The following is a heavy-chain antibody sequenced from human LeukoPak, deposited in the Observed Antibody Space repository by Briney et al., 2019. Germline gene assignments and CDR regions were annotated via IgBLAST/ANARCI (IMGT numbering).Heavy chain of an antibody. CDR1: GGSVSSGSYY. Sequence: SETLSLTCTVSGGSVSSGSYYWSWIRQPPGKGLEWIGYIYYSGCTNYNPSLKSRVTISVDTSKNQFSLKLSSVTAADTAVYYCARARSTSCYFCFDYWGQGTLVTVSS. D-gene: IGHD2-2*01. CDR2: IYYSGCT. V-gene: IGHV4-61*01. CDR3: ARARSTSCYFCFDY. J-gene: IGHJ4*02.